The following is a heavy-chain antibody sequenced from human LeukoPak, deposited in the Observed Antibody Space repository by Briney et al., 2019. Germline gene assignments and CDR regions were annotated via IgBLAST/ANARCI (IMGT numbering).Heavy chain of an antibody. Sequence: GGSLRLSCAASGFTFSSYSMNWVRQAPGKGLEWVSYISSSSSTIYYADSVKGRFTISRDNAKNSLYLQMNSLRAEDTAVYYCARDFVVVAAYYMDVWGKGTTVTVSS. V-gene: IGHV3-48*01. J-gene: IGHJ6*03. CDR3: ARDFVVVAAYYMDV. CDR2: ISSSSSTI. D-gene: IGHD2-15*01. CDR1: GFTFSSYS.